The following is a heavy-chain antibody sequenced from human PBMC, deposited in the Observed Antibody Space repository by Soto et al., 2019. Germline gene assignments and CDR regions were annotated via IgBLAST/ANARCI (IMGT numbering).Heavy chain of an antibody. Sequence: QVQLVQSGAEVKKPGASVKVSCKASGYTFTSYDINWVRQTAGQGLEWMGWMSPKTANTGYAQKFQGRVTMTRSTSISTAYMELSSLTSEDTAVYYCTGGPPNWGFDSWGKEPRSPSPQ. V-gene: IGHV1-8*01. CDR3: TGGPPNWGFDS. D-gene: IGHD7-27*01. CDR1: GYTFTSYD. CDR2: MSPKTANT. J-gene: IGHJ5*01.